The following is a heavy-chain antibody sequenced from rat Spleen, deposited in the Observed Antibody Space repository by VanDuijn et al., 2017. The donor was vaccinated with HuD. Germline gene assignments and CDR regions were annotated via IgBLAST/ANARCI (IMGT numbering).Heavy chain of an antibody. J-gene: IGHJ4*01. CDR3: ARYLGYSSYVMDA. D-gene: IGHD1-11*01. CDR1: GYSITSNY. V-gene: IGHV3-1*01. Sequence: EVQLQESGPGLVKPSQSLSLTCSVTGYSITSNYWGWIRKFPGNKMEWIGHITYSGSTSYNPSLKSRISITRDTSKNQFFLQLNSVTTEDTATYYCARYLGYSSYVMDAWGQGASVTVSS. CDR2: ITYSGST.